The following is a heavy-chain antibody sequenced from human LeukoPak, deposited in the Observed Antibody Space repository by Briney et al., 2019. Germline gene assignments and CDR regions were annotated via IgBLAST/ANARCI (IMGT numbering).Heavy chain of an antibody. V-gene: IGHV3-23*01. CDR2: ISGSGGST. CDR1: GFTFSSYA. Sequence: GGSLRLSCAASGFTFSSYAMSWVRQAPGKGLEWVSSISGSGGSTYYADSVKGRFTISRDNSKNTLYLQMNSLRVEDTAVYYCAKDKGCSSTSCYEDDVFDIWGQGTMVTVSS. D-gene: IGHD2-2*01. CDR3: AKDKGCSSTSCYEDDVFDI. J-gene: IGHJ3*02.